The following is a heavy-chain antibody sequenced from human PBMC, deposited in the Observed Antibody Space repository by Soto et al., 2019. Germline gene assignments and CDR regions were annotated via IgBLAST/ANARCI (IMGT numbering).Heavy chain of an antibody. J-gene: IGHJ3*01. Sequence: QVQLVQSGAEVKKPGSSVKVSCKASGDSFTRYTFNWERQAPGHGLEWMGRIIPALGIANNAQKFQGRLTITADTSTSTAYMELSSLRSDDTAVYFCASEGASGDHAFEFWCHGTMVTVSS. D-gene: IGHD3-10*01. CDR3: ASEGASGDHAFEF. CDR2: IIPALGIA. V-gene: IGHV1-69*02. CDR1: GDSFTRYT.